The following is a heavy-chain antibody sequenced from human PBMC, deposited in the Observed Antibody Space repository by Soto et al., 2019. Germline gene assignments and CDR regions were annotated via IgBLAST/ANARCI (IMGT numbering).Heavy chain of an antibody. V-gene: IGHV1-8*01. CDR3: VRMDSFGSLNWFDP. D-gene: IGHD5-18*01. CDR1: GYTFTNND. J-gene: IGHJ5*02. CDR2: VNPGSGDT. Sequence: ASVKVSCKASGYTFTNNDVSWVRQATGQGLEWMGWVNPGSGDTGYAQKLQGRLTMTRDISIATAYMELNSLTSEDPAISYCVRMDSFGSLNWFDPWGQGTLVTVSS.